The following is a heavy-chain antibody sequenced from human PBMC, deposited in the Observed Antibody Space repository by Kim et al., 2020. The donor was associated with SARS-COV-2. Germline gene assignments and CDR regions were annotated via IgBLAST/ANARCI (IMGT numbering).Heavy chain of an antibody. Sequence: GGSLRLSCVASGITFSTYWMTWLRQTPGKGLEWVANIGPTSKEMKYADSVRGRFTISRDNSKNSLYLQMNTLSVEDTAIYYCSTDRGWGGFDFWGLGTMVIVSS. CDR3: STDRGWGGFDF. D-gene: IGHD3-10*01. V-gene: IGHV3-7*01. CDR1: GITFSTYW. J-gene: IGHJ3*01. CDR2: IGPTSKEM.